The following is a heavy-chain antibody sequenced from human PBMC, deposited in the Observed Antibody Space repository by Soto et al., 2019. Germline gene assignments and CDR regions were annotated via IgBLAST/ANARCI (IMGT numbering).Heavy chain of an antibody. CDR2: IYYRGST. CDR1: GGSISSSSYY. D-gene: IGHD2-2*01. J-gene: IGHJ6*02. Sequence: SETLSLTCTVSGGSISSSSYYWGWIRQPPGKGLEGIGSIYYRGSTYYNTSLKSRVTLSLDTSKIQFSLKLSFVTAADMAVYYCARLGYCISTSCLYYYYGMDVWGQGTTVS. V-gene: IGHV4-39*01. CDR3: ARLGYCISTSCLYYYYGMDV.